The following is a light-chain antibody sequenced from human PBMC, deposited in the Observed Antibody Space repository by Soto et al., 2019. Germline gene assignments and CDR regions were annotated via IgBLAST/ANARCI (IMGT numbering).Light chain of an antibody. J-gene: IGKJ4*01. CDR3: QQYNTWPLT. V-gene: IGKV3D-15*01. CDR1: QSVSRN. CDR2: GAS. Sequence: EIMMTQSPATLSVSPGERATLSCRASQSVSRNLAWYQQKPGQAPRLLIYGASSRATGIPARFSGSGSGTDFALTISSLESEDFAIYYCQQYNTWPLTFGGGTKVDIK.